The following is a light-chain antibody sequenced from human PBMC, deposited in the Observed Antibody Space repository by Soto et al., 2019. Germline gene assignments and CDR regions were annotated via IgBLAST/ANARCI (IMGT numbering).Light chain of an antibody. Sequence: DIQVTQSPSTLSASVGDSVTINCRASQNINDWLAWYQQKSGKAPKVLIYKASSLESGVPSRFSGSGSGTEFTLTISSLQTEDFATYYCQQYGANSPWTFGQGTKVEIK. J-gene: IGKJ1*01. CDR2: KAS. V-gene: IGKV1-5*03. CDR3: QQYGANSPWT. CDR1: QNINDW.